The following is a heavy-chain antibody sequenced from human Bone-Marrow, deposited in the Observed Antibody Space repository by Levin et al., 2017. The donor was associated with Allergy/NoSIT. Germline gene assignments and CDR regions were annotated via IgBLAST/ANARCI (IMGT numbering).Heavy chain of an antibody. V-gene: IGHV1-69*06. Sequence: VASVKVSCKASGGTFSSYAISWVRQAPGQGLEWMGGIIPIFGTANYAQKFQGRVTITADKSTSTAYMELSSLRSEDTAVYYCARDRWAAAGLFDYWGQGTLVTVSS. CDR2: IIPIFGTA. J-gene: IGHJ4*02. CDR3: ARDRWAAAGLFDY. CDR1: GGTFSSYA. D-gene: IGHD6-13*01.